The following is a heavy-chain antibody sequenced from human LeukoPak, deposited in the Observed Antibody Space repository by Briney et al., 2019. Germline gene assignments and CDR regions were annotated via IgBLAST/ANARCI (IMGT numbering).Heavy chain of an antibody. J-gene: IGHJ3*02. CDR2: IYYSGST. CDR1: GGSISSSSYY. Sequence: SETLSLTCTVSGGSISSSSYYWGRIRQPPGKGLEWIGSIYYSGSTYYNPSLKSRVTISVDTSKNQFSLKLSSVTAADTAVYYCARPYCSSTSCYLYAFDIWGQGTMVTVSS. CDR3: ARPYCSSTSCYLYAFDI. D-gene: IGHD2-2*01. V-gene: IGHV4-39*01.